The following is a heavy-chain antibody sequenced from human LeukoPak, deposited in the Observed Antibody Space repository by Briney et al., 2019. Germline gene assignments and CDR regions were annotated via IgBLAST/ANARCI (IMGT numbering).Heavy chain of an antibody. D-gene: IGHD3-9*01. CDR3: ARAGDYYDILTGYLDY. J-gene: IGHJ4*02. CDR2: INPNSGDT. V-gene: IGHV1-2*06. CDR1: GYTFTSYD. Sequence: GASVKVSCKASGYTFTSYDINWVRQATGQGLEWMGRINPNSGDTNYAQKFQGRVTMTRDTSTSTAYMELSRLRSDDTAVYYCARAGDYYDILTGYLDYWGQGTLVTVSS.